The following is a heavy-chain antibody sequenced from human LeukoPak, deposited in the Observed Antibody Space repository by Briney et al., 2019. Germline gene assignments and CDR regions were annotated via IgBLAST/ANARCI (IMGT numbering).Heavy chain of an antibody. Sequence: ASVKVSFKASGYTFTIYGISWVRQAPGQGLEWMGWISAYNGNTNYAQKLQGRVTITTDTSTSTAYMEVRRLRYDDTAVYYCARFGDYYDSNGYTPNTGNAFDIWGQGTMVTVSS. D-gene: IGHD3-22*01. CDR1: GYTFTIYG. V-gene: IGHV1-18*01. J-gene: IGHJ3*02. CDR3: ARFGDYYDSNGYTPNTGNAFDI. CDR2: ISAYNGNT.